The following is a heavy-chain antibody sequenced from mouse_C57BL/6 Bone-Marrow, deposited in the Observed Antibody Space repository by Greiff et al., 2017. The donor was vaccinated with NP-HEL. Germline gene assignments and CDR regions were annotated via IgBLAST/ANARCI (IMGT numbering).Heavy chain of an antibody. CDR2: INPYNGDT. J-gene: IGHJ4*01. CDR1: GYSFTGYF. CDR3: ASRYGSFAMDY. D-gene: IGHD1-1*01. Sequence: EVQLQQSGPELVKPGDSVKISCKASGYSFTGYFMNWVMQSHGKSLEWIGRINPYNGDTFYNQKFKGKATLTVDKSSSTAHMELRSLTSEDSAVYYCASRYGSFAMDYWGQGTSVTVSS. V-gene: IGHV1-20*01.